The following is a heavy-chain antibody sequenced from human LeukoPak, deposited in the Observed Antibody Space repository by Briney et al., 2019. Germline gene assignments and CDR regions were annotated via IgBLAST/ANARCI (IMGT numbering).Heavy chain of an antibody. CDR2: IGSSGSTI. CDR3: ALLAVASDFDY. Sequence: GGSLRLSCAVSGFPFSVYEMNWVRQAPGKGLEWVSDIGSSGSTIYYADSVKGRFSISRDNAKSSLYLKMNTVTAEDTAVYYCALLAVASDFDYWGQGALVTVSS. D-gene: IGHD6-19*01. CDR1: GFPFSVYE. J-gene: IGHJ4*02. V-gene: IGHV3-48*03.